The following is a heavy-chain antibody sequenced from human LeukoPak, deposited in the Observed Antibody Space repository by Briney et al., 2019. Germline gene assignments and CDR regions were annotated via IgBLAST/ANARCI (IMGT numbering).Heavy chain of an antibody. Sequence: TGGSLRLSCAASGFTFSSYWMNWARQAPGKGLEWVASINHNGNVNYYVDSVKGRFTISRDNAKNSLYLQMSNLRAEDTAVYYCAREMTIITYSFDSWGQGTLVTVSS. D-gene: IGHD5-24*01. V-gene: IGHV3-7*03. CDR2: INHNGNVN. CDR1: GFTFSSYW. J-gene: IGHJ4*02. CDR3: AREMTIITYSFDS.